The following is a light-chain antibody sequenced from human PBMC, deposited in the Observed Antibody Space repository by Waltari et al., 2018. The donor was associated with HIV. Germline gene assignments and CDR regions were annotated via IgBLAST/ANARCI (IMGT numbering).Light chain of an antibody. V-gene: IGLV2-11*01. J-gene: IGLJ3*02. Sequence: QSALTQPRSVSGSPGQSVTISCTGTSSDVGGYNYVSWYQQHPGKAPKLMLYDVSKRPSGVPDRFSGSKSGNTASLTISGLQAEDEADYYGCSYAASHWVFGGGTKLTVL. CDR1: SSDVGGYNY. CDR2: DVS. CDR3: CSYAASHWV.